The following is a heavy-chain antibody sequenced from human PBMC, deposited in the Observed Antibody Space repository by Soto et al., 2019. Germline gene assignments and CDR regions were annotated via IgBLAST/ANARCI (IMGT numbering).Heavy chain of an antibody. Sequence: ASVKVSCKASGYTFTGHYMHWVRQAPGQGLEWMGWINPNSGGTNYAQKFQGRVTMTRDTSISTAYMELSRLRSDDTAVYYCARASTKGGFGNWFDPWGQGTLVTVSS. CDR1: GYTFTGHY. J-gene: IGHJ5*02. V-gene: IGHV1-2*02. CDR3: ARASTKGGFGNWFDP. CDR2: INPNSGGT. D-gene: IGHD3-16*01.